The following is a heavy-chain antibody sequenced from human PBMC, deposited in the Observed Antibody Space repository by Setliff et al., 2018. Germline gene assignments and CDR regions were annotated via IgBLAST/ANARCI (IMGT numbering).Heavy chain of an antibody. D-gene: IGHD3-9*01. CDR2: ISGSGGST. CDR1: GFTFSSYA. Sequence: SLRLSCAASGFTFSSYAMSWVRQAPGKGLEWVSAISGSGGSTYYADSVKGRFTISRDNSKNTLYLQMNSLRAEDTAVYYCAKDQPYYDILTGYYSGWYFDLWGRGTLVTVSS. V-gene: IGHV3-23*01. J-gene: IGHJ2*01. CDR3: AKDQPYYDILTGYYSGWYFDL.